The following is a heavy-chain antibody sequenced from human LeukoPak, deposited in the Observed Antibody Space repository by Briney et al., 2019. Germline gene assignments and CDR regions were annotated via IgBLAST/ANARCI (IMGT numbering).Heavy chain of an antibody. D-gene: IGHD3-22*01. CDR2: ISSGGSTI. V-gene: IGHV3-48*03. CDR3: ARVDSSGYPGYHFDY. CDR1: GFTFSSYE. J-gene: IGHJ4*02. Sequence: RGSLRLSCAASGFTFSSYEMNWVRQAPGKGLEWVSYISSGGSTIYYADSVKGRFTISRDNAENSLHLQINSLRAEDTAVYYCARVDSSGYPGYHFDYWGQGTLVTVSS.